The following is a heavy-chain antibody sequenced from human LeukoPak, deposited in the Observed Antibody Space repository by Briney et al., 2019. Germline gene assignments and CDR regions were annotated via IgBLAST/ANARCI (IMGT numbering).Heavy chain of an antibody. J-gene: IGHJ2*01. V-gene: IGHV3-30*02. D-gene: IGHD3-22*01. Sequence: GGSLRLSCAASGLTFSGYGMHWVRQAPGKGLEWVAFIRYDGSNKYYADSVKGRLTISRANSKNTLYLQMNSLRAEDTAMYYCAKVFTFYYDSRSAWYFDLWGRGTLVTVSS. CDR3: AKVFTFYYDSRSAWYFDL. CDR2: IRYDGSNK. CDR1: GLTFSGYG.